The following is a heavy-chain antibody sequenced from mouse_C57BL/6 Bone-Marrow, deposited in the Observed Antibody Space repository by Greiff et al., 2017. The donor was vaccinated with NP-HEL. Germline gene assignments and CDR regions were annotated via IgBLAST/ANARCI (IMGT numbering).Heavy chain of an antibody. CDR2: INPSTGGT. D-gene: IGHD2-2*01. V-gene: IGHV1-42*01. J-gene: IGHJ4*01. CDR1: GYSFTGYY. Sequence: VQLQQSGPELVKPGASVKISCKASGYSFTGYYMNWVKQSPEKSLEWIGEINPSTGGTTYNRKFKAKATLTVDKSSSTAYMQLKSLTSEDSAVYYCARGYDVYYYAMDYWGQGTSVTVSS. CDR3: ARGYDVYYYAMDY.